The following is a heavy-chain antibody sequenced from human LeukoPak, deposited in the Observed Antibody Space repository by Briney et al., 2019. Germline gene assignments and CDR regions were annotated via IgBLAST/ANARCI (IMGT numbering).Heavy chain of an antibody. D-gene: IGHD3-22*01. CDR3: ARVRYYYDSSGSNTLDY. J-gene: IGHJ4*02. CDR2: IVPIFGTA. CDR1: GGTFSSHA. Sequence: SVKVSCKTSGGTFSSHAISWVRQAPGQGLEWMGGIVPIFGTANYAQKFQGRVTINTDESTSTAYMELSRLRSDDTAVYYCARVRYYYDSSGSNTLDYWGQGTLVTVSS. V-gene: IGHV1-69*05.